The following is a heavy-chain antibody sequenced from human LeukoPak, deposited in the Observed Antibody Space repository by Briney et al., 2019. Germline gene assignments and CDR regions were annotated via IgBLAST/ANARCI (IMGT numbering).Heavy chain of an antibody. CDR3: ARGGSDTAMAHDY. CDR2: ISGSGGST. Sequence: GGSLRLSCAASGFTFSSYAMSWVRQAPGKGLEWVSAISGSGGSTYYADSVKGRFTNSRDDAKNTLYLQLNSLRAEDTAVYFCARGGSDTAMAHDYWGQGTLVTVSS. CDR1: GFTFSSYA. V-gene: IGHV3-23*01. D-gene: IGHD5-18*01. J-gene: IGHJ4*02.